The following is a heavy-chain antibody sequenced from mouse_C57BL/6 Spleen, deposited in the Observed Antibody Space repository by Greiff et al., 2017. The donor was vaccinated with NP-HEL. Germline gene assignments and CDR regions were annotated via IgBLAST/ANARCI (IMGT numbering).Heavy chain of an antibody. CDR3: ARDDGYYYAMDY. Sequence: VQLQESGPGLVQPSQSLSITCTVSGFSLTSYGVHWVRQSPGKGLEWLGVIWSGGSTDCNAAFISRLSISKDNSKSQVFFKMNSLQADDTAIYYCARDDGYYYAMDYWGQGTSVTVSS. J-gene: IGHJ4*01. V-gene: IGHV2-2*01. CDR2: IWSGGST. CDR1: GFSLTSYG. D-gene: IGHD2-3*01.